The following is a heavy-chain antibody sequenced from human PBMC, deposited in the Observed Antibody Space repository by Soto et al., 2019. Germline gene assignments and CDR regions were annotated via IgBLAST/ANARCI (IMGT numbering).Heavy chain of an antibody. D-gene: IGHD1-26*01. CDR3: ATHREGATYYFDY. CDR1: TFTFTSSA. CDR2: IVVGSGNT. J-gene: IGHJ4*02. Sequence: QMQLVQSGPEVKKPGTSVKVSCKASTFTFTSSAVQWVRQARGQRLEWIGWIVVGSGNTMYAQNFQERVTITRDMSSGKAYLELSSLRSEDTAVYYCATHREGATYYFDYWGQGTLLTVSS. V-gene: IGHV1-58*01.